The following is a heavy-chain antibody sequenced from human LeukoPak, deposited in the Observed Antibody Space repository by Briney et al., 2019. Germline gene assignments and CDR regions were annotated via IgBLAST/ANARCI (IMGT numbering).Heavy chain of an antibody. CDR1: GYSISSGYY. V-gene: IGHV4-38-2*02. D-gene: IGHD2-21*02. Sequence: SETLSLTCTVSGYSISSGYYWGWIRQPPGKGLEWIGSIYHSGSTYYNPSLKSRVTISVDTSKNQFSLKLSSVTAADTAVYYCASHVTRYFDDWGQGTLVTVSS. J-gene: IGHJ4*02. CDR2: IYHSGST. CDR3: ASHVTRYFDD.